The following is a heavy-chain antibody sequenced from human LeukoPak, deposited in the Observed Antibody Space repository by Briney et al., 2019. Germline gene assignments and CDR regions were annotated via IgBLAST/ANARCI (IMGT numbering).Heavy chain of an antibody. CDR3: AKDSLYCSSTSCDGDY. Sequence: GGSLRLSCAASGFTFSSYGMHWVRQAPGKGLEWVAVIWYDGSNKYYADSVKGRFTISRDNSKNTLYLQMNSLRAEDTAVYYCAKDSLYCSSTSCDGDYWGQGTLVTVSS. D-gene: IGHD2-2*01. J-gene: IGHJ4*02. CDR1: GFTFSSYG. CDR2: IWYDGSNK. V-gene: IGHV3-33*06.